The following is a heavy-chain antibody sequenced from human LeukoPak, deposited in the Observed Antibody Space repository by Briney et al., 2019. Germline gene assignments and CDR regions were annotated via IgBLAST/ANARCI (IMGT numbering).Heavy chain of an antibody. CDR3: ARPCPYCSGGSCLDY. CDR1: SYTFTSYG. J-gene: IGHJ4*02. V-gene: IGHV1-18*01. Sequence: ASVKVSCKASSYTFTSYGISWVRQAPGQGLEWMGWISAYNGNTNYAQKLQGRVTMTTDTSTSTAYMELRSLRSDDTAVYYCARPCPYCSGGSCLDYWGQGTLVTVSS. CDR2: ISAYNGNT. D-gene: IGHD2-15*01.